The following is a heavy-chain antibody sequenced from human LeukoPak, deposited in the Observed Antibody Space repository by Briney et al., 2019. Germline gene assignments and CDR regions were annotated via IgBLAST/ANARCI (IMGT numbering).Heavy chain of an antibody. CDR1: RFTFTSYE. CDR3: ARGSGATYSSSWYLGY. CDR2: ISSSSSYI. J-gene: IGHJ4*02. D-gene: IGHD6-13*01. V-gene: IGHV3-21*01. Sequence: GGSLRLSCAASRFTFTSYEMNWVRQAPGEGLGWVSYISSSSSYIYYADSVKGRFTISRDNAKNSLYLQMNSLRAEDTAVYYCARGSGATYSSSWYLGYWGQGTLVTVSS.